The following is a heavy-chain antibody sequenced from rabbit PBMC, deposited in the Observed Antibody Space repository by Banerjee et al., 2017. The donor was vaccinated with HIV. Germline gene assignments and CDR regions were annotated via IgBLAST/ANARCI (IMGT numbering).Heavy chain of an antibody. CDR2: INTISGDT. CDR3: ARGDTMIMVSFYFTL. V-gene: IGHV1S45*01. Sequence: QEQLEESGGGLVKPEGSLTLTCTASGFSFSNGYVMCWVRQAPGKGLEWIACINTISGDTVYATWAKGRFTISKASWTTVTLQMTSLTAADTATYFCARGDTMIMVSFYFTLWGPGTLVTVS. J-gene: IGHJ4*01. D-gene: IGHD2-1*01. CDR1: GFSFSNGYV.